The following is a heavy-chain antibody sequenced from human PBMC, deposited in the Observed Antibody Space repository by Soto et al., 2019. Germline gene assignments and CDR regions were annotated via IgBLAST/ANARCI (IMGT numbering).Heavy chain of an antibody. V-gene: IGHV4-4*02. CDR3: ARNHYDGYDFDY. CDR2: VAENGYI. J-gene: IGHJ4*02. CDR1: NGSLSRSRW. D-gene: IGHD5-12*01. Sequence: QVQLQESGQGLVRLSETLSLSCSVSNGSLSRSRWWIWVRQSPGKGLEWIGEVAENGYIHCIPSLKSRLTISLDWSRNRFSLRLTSVTAADTALYYCARNHYDGYDFDYWGQGALVTVSS.